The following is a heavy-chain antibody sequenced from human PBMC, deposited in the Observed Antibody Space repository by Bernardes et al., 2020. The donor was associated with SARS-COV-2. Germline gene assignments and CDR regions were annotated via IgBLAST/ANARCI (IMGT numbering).Heavy chain of an antibody. CDR2: ISYSGST. CDR1: GDSMSSRRYY. V-gene: IGHV4-39*07. J-gene: IGHJ5*02. CDR3: ATFKASRGWFDP. Sequence: SEPLSLTCTVSGDSMSSRRYYWGWIRQPPGKGLEWIGSISYSGSTNYNPSLKSRVTISVDTSKQQFSLKLSSVTAADTATYYCATFKASRGWFDPWGQGILVTVSS.